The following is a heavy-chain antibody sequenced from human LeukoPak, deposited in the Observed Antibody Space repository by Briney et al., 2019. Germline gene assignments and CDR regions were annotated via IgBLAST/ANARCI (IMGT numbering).Heavy chain of an antibody. CDR3: AKKFGGVIGDNFDY. J-gene: IGHJ4*02. CDR1: GFTFSSYG. D-gene: IGHD3-16*02. CDR2: ISYDGSNK. Sequence: GRSLRLSCAASGFTFSSYGMHWVRQAPGKGLEWVAVISYDGSNKYYADSVKGRFTISRDNSKNTLYLQMNSLRAEDTAVYYCAKKFGGVIGDNFDYWGQGTLVTVSS. V-gene: IGHV3-30*18.